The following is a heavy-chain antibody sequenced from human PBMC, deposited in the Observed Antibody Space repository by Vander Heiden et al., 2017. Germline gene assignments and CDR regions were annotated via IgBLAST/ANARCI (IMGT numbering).Heavy chain of an antibody. Sequence: QLQEPAPELVKLPGPLSLTSAVSGVSFTVTKWWGWVRLTPGKGLEWFGVIYHSGNTNYNPSLQSRVSISLYKSKNQFSLTLTSVTAADTAMYYCAGDDLLSGIAYWGQGTLVTVSS. V-gene: IGHV4-4*03. CDR1: GVSFTVTKW. CDR2: IYHSGNT. J-gene: IGHJ4*02. D-gene: IGHD3-3*01. CDR3: AGDDLLSGIAY.